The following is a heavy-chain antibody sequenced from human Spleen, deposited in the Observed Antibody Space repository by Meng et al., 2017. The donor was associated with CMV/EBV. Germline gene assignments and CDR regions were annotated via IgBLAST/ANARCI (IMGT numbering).Heavy chain of an antibody. CDR3: ARAQQDIVVVVAATAFDY. CDR2: INPNSGGT. J-gene: IGHJ4*02. CDR1: GYTFTGYY. V-gene: IGHV1-2*02. D-gene: IGHD2-15*01. Sequence: ASVKVSCKASGYTFTGYYMHWVRQAPGQGLEWMGWINPNSGGTNYAQKFQGRVTMTRDTSISTAYMELSRLRSEDTAVYYCARAQQDIVVVVAATAFDYWGQGTLVTVSS.